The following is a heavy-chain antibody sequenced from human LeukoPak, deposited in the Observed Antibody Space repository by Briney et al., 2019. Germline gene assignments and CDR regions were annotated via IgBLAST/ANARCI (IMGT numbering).Heavy chain of an antibody. V-gene: IGHV3-11*04. CDR2: ISRSGSDI. J-gene: IGHJ3*02. D-gene: IGHD6-13*01. CDR1: GFTFSDHY. CDR3: ARDRDSSSWYVGGAFDI. Sequence: PGGSLRLSCAASGFTFSDHYMGWIRQAPGKGLEWLSYISRSGSDINYADSVKGRFTISRDNAKISLYLQMNSLRVEDTAVYYCARDRDSSSWYVGGAFDIWGQGTMVTVSS.